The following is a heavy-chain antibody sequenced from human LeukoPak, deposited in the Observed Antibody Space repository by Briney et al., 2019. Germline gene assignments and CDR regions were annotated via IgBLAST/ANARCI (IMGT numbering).Heavy chain of an antibody. V-gene: IGHV4-59*12. D-gene: IGHD2-21*02. CDR3: ARRPPCGGDCSIGLTYFDY. CDR1: GDSISSYS. CDR2: IYYSGST. J-gene: IGHJ4*02. Sequence: SETLSLTCTVSGDSISSYSWNWIRQPPGRGLEWIGYIYYSGSTNYNPSLKSRVTISVDTSKNQFSLKLSSVTAADTAVYYCARRPPCGGDCSIGLTYFDYWGQGTLVTVSS.